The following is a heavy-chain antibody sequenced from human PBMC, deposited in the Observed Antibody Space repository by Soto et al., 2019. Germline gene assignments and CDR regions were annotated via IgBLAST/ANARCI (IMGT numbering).Heavy chain of an antibody. CDR1: GFSFSDYD. V-gene: IGHV3-11*01. CDR3: ARDLYGLDV. J-gene: IGHJ6*02. Sequence: QVQLVESGGGLVKPGGSLRLSCAATGFSFSDYDMTWIRQAPGQGLEWLSYISRTDSSKYYAGSVKGRFTISVDSAKRSVYLQMKSRRADDTAVYYCARDLYGLDVWGQGTTVIVSS. CDR2: ISRTDSSK.